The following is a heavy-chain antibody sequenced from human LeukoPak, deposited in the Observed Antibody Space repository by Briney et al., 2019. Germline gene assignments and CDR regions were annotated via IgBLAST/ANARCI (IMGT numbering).Heavy chain of an antibody. V-gene: IGHV4-34*01. D-gene: IGHD6-13*01. CDR3: ARGLSSWYSKAFDY. Sequence: SETLSLTCAVYGGSFSGYYWSWIRLPPGKGLEWIGEINHSGSTNYNPSLKSRVTISVDTSKNQFSLKLSSVTAADTAVYYCARGLSSWYSKAFDYWGQGTLVTVSS. CDR2: INHSGST. J-gene: IGHJ4*02. CDR1: GGSFSGYY.